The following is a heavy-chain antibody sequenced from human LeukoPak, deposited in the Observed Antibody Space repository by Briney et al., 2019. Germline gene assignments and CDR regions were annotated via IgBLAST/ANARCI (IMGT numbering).Heavy chain of an antibody. CDR2: IIPIFGTA. J-gene: IGHJ3*02. D-gene: IGHD3-16*01. V-gene: IGHV1-69*13. CDR3: ARDVGPPENAFDI. CDR1: GGTFSSYA. Sequence: ASVKVSCKASGGTFSSYAISWVRQAPGQGLEWMGGIIPIFGTANYAQKFQGRVTITADESTSTAYMELSSLRSEDTAVYYCARDVGPPENAFDIWGQGTMVTVSS.